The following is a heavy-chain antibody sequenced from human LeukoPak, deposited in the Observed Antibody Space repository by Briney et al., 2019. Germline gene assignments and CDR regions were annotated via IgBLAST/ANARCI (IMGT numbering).Heavy chain of an antibody. V-gene: IGHV4-34*01. CDR3: ARGLAVAGTTDY. CDR1: GGSFSGYY. Sequence: RTSETLSLTCAVYGGSFSGYYWSWIRQPPGKGLEWIGEINYSGSTNYNPSLKSRVTISVDTSKNQFSLKLSSVTAADTAVYYCARGLAVAGTTDYWGQGTLVTVSS. D-gene: IGHD6-19*01. J-gene: IGHJ4*02. CDR2: INYSGST.